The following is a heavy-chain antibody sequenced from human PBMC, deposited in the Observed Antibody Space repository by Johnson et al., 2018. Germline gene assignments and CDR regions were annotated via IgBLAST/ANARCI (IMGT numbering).Heavy chain of an antibody. V-gene: IGHV3-49*05. CDR3: TRDKLHGEGGGKGPYGMDV. D-gene: IGHD2-15*01. CDR2: IRSKAYGGTT. J-gene: IGHJ6*02. Sequence: QLQESGGGLVKPGRSLRLSCTASGFTFGDYAMSWFRQAPGKGLEWVGFIRSKAYGGTTEYAASVKGRFTITRDDSKSIAYLQMNSLKTEDTAVYYCTRDKLHGEGGGKGPYGMDVWGQGTTVTVSS. CDR1: GFTFGDYA.